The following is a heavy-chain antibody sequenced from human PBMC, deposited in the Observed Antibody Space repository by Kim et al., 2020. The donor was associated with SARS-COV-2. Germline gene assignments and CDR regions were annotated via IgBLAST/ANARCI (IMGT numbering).Heavy chain of an antibody. J-gene: IGHJ4*02. V-gene: IGHV3-23*01. D-gene: IGHD3-22*01. CDR2: ISGSGGST. Sequence: GGSLRLSCAASGFTFSSYAMSWVRQAPGKGLEWVSAISGSGGSTYYADSVKGRFTISRDNSKNTLYLQMNSLRAEDTAVYYCAKGGSGYDSSGYWTYDYWGQGTLVTVSS. CDR3: AKGGSGYDSSGYWTYDY. CDR1: GFTFSSYA.